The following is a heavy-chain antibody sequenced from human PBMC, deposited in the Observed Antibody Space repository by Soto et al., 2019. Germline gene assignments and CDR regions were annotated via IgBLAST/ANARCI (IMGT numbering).Heavy chain of an antibody. Sequence: QVHLVQSGAEVKKPGASVKVSCKGSGYTFTSYGITWVRQAPGQGLEWMGWISAHNGNTDYAQKLQGRVTVTRDTSTSTAYMELRSMRADDTAVYYCARGRYGDYWGQGALVTVSS. CDR1: GYTFTSYG. CDR2: ISAHNGNT. J-gene: IGHJ4*02. V-gene: IGHV1-18*01. CDR3: ARGRYGDY. D-gene: IGHD1-1*01.